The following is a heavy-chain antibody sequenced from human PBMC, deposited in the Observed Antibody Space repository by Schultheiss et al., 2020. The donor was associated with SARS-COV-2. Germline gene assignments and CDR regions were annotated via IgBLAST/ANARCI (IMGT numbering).Heavy chain of an antibody. Sequence: SETLSLTCAVYGGSISSYYWSWIRQPAGKGLEWIGRIYTSGSTNYNPSLKSRVTISVDTSKNQFSLKLSSVTAADTAVYYCARVGLEWLFYYYYYYMDVWGKGTTVTVSS. CDR2: IYTSGST. CDR3: ARVGLEWLFYYYYYYMDV. CDR1: GGSISSYY. J-gene: IGHJ6*03. D-gene: IGHD3-3*01. V-gene: IGHV4-59*10.